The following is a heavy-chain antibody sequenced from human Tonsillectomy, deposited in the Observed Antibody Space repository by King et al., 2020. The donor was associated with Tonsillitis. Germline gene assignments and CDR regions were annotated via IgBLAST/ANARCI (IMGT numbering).Heavy chain of an antibody. CDR1: GFTFSSYS. Sequence: VQLVESGGGLVKPGGSLRLSCAASGFTFSSYSMNWVRQAPGKALEWVSSISSSSSYIYYADSVKGRFTISRDNAKSSLYLQMNRLRAEDTAVYYCARDVGAARAYNWFDPWGQGTLVTVSS. D-gene: IGHD6-6*01. CDR3: ARDVGAARAYNWFDP. V-gene: IGHV3-21*01. J-gene: IGHJ5*02. CDR2: ISSSSSYI.